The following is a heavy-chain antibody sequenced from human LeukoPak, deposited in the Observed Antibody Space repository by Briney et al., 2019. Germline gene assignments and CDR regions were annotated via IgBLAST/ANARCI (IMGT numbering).Heavy chain of an antibody. CDR3: VTSRMWDDILTGLGAFDI. V-gene: IGHV3-53*01. J-gene: IGHJ3*02. CDR1: GFTVSSNY. Sequence: GGSLRLSCAAAGFTVSSNYMSWVRQAPGKGLEWVSVIYSGGSTYYADSVKGRYTISRDNSKNTLYLQMNSLRAEDTAVYYCVTSRMWDDILTGLGAFDIWGQGTMVTVSS. CDR2: IYSGGST. D-gene: IGHD3-9*01.